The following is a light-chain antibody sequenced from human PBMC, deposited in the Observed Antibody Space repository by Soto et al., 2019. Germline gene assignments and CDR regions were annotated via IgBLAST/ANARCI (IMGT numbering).Light chain of an antibody. CDR1: QSVSSN. CDR3: QQYNNGGVLYT. J-gene: IGKJ2*01. V-gene: IGKV3-15*01. Sequence: EIVMKQSPATLSVSPGERATLSCRASQSVSSNLAWYQQKPGQAPRLLIYGASTRATGIPARFSGSGSGTEFTLTISSLQSEDFAVYYCQQYNNGGVLYTFGQGTKLEIK. CDR2: GAS.